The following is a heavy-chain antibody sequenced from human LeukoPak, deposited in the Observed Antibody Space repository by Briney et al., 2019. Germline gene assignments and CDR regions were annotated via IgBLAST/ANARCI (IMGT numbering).Heavy chain of an antibody. J-gene: IGHJ4*02. CDR3: AKDNAAQYYFDY. CDR2: ISGSGGST. D-gene: IGHD2-15*01. V-gene: IGHV3-23*01. Sequence: GGSLRLSCAASGFTFSSNGMSWVRQAPGRGLEWVSSISGSGGSTKYADSVKGRFTISRDNSKNTLYLQMNSLRDEDTAVYYCAKDNAAQYYFDYWGQGTLLTVSS. CDR1: GFTFSSNG.